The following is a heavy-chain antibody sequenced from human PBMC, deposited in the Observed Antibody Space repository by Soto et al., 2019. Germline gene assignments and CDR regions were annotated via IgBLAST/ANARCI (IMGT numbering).Heavy chain of an antibody. V-gene: IGHV3-23*01. D-gene: IGHD3-9*01. J-gene: IGHJ5*02. CDR3: AKDGNQIHHLTGYSRLGWLDT. CDR2: ISGSGGST. Sequence: GGSLRLSCAASGFTFSSYAMSWVRQAPGKGLEWVSAISGSGGSTYYADSVKGRFTVSRDNSKNTLYLQMNSLRAEDTAVYYCAKDGNQIHHLTGYSRLGWLDTWGQGTLVTVSS. CDR1: GFTFSSYA.